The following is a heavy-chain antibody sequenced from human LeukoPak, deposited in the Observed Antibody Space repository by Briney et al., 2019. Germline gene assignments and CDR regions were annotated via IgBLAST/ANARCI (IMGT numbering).Heavy chain of an antibody. V-gene: IGHV3-33*06. D-gene: IGHD3-3*01. CDR1: GFTFSSYG. CDR2: IWYDGNNK. J-gene: IGHJ3*02. CDR3: AKGGFHDFWTGTSDALDI. Sequence: GMSLRLYCAASGFTFSSYGMHWVRQAPGKGPEWVAVIWYDGNNKYYANSVKGRFIISRDNYKSTLYLQMNSLRAEDTALYYCAKGGFHDFWTGTSDALDIWGQGTMVTV.